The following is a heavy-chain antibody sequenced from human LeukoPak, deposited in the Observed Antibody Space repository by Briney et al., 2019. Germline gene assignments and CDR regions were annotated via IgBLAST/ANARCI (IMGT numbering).Heavy chain of an antibody. CDR1: GFTFDDYA. Sequence: PGRSLRLSCAASGFTFDDYAMHWVRQAPGKGLEWVSGISWNSGRIGYADSVKGRFTISRDNAKNSLYLQMNSLTAEDTAVYYCAKDRLIIDAFDIWGQGTMVTVSS. CDR3: AKDRLIIDAFDI. D-gene: IGHD2-8*01. J-gene: IGHJ3*02. CDR2: ISWNSGRI. V-gene: IGHV3-9*01.